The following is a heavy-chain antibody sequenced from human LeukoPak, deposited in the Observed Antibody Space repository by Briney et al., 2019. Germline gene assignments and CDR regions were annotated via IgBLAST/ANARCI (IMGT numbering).Heavy chain of an antibody. J-gene: IGHJ4*02. V-gene: IGHV4-39*07. D-gene: IGHD2-2*01. Sequence: SETLSLTCTVSGDSISSANYYWGWVRQPPGKGLEWIGSIYFSGSTCYNPSLKSRVTISVETSKVQFSLKLSSVTAADTAVYYCARDSCSSTSCRKKFDNWGQGTLVTVSS. CDR3: ARDSCSSTSCRKKFDN. CDR1: GDSISSANYY. CDR2: IYFSGST.